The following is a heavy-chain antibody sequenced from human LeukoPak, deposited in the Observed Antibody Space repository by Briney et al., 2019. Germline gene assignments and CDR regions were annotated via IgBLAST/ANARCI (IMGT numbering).Heavy chain of an antibody. CDR3: ARQSQYSSGWTNYNWFDP. V-gene: IGHV4-4*07. CDR1: GGSISSYY. D-gene: IGHD6-19*01. CDR2: IYTSGST. Sequence: SETLSLTCTVSGGSISSYYWSWIRQPAGKGLEWIGRIYTSGSTNYNPSLKSRVTMSVDTSKNQFSLKLSSVTAADTAVYYCARQSQYSSGWTNYNWFDPWGQGTLVTVSS. J-gene: IGHJ5*02.